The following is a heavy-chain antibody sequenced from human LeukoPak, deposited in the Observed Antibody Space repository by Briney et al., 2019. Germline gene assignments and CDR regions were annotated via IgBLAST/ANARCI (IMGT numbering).Heavy chain of an antibody. D-gene: IGHD4-17*01. CDR3: ARDLADYGDYFWRYFDY. CDR2: IYYSGST. Sequence: PSETLSLTCTVSGGSVSSGSYYWSWIRQPPGKGLEWIGYIYYSGSTNYNPSLKGRVTISVDTSKNQFSLKLSSVTAADTAVYYCARDLADYGDYFWRYFDYWGQGTLVTVSS. CDR1: GGSVSSGSYY. J-gene: IGHJ4*02. V-gene: IGHV4-61*01.